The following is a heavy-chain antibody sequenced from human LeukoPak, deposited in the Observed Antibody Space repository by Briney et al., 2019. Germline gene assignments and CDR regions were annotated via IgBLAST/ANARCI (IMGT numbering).Heavy chain of an antibody. CDR1: GFTVSSNY. CDR3: ANLPLAGTVTALLSDY. CDR2: IYSGGST. D-gene: IGHD4-17*01. J-gene: IGHJ4*02. Sequence: GGSLRLSCAASGFTVSSNYMSWVRQAPGKGLEWVSVIYSGGSTYYADSVKGRFTISRDNSKNTLYLQMNSLRAEDTAVYYCANLPLAGTVTALLSDYWGQGTLVTVSS. V-gene: IGHV3-53*01.